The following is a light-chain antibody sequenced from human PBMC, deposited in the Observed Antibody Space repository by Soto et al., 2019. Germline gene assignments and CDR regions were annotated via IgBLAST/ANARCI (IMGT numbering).Light chain of an antibody. CDR2: DVG. J-gene: IGLJ2*01. CDR3: QSFDINVLALI. V-gene: IGLV2-11*01. Sequence: QSALTQPRSVSGSPGQSVTISCTGTSSDVGFYNSVSWYQQHPGKAPKLIIYDVGHRPSGVPDHFSVSKSANTASLTISGLRAEDEADYYCQSFDINVLALIFGVGTKLTVL. CDR1: SSDVGFYNS.